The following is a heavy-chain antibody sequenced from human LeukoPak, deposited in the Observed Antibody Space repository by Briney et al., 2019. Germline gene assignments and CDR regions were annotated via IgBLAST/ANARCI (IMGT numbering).Heavy chain of an antibody. CDR2: ISSSSSYI. CDR3: ARDTVTTGVDY. V-gene: IGHV3-21*04. D-gene: IGHD4-17*01. CDR1: GFTFSSYS. J-gene: IGHJ4*02. Sequence: GGSLRLSCAASGFTFSSYSMNWVRQAPGRGLEWVSSISSSSSYIYYADSVKGRFTISRDNSKNTLYLQMNSLRAEDTAVYYCARDTVTTGVDYWGQGTLVTVSS.